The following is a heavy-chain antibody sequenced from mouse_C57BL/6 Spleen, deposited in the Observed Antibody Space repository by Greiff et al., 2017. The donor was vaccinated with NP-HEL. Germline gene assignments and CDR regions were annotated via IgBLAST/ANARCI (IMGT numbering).Heavy chain of an antibody. Sequence: EVQLVESGGGLVKPGGSLKLSCAASGFTFSDYGMHWVRQAPEKGLEWVAYISSGSSTIYYADTVKGRFTISRDNAKNTLFLQMTSLRSEDTAMYYCARQNYGSVFFDYWGQGTTLRVSS. CDR2: ISSGSSTI. D-gene: IGHD1-1*01. V-gene: IGHV5-17*01. CDR1: GFTFSDYG. J-gene: IGHJ2*01. CDR3: ARQNYGSVFFDY.